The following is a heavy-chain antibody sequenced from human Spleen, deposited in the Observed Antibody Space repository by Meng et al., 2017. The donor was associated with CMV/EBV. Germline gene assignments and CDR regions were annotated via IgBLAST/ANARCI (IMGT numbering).Heavy chain of an antibody. V-gene: IGHV5-51*01. D-gene: IGHD2-2*02. Sequence: IGWVRQMPGKGLEWMGIIYPDDSDIRYSPSFQGQVTISGDKSISTAYLQWSSLKASDTAMYYCARRSGGIVDVPDAIYNALGGGFDIWGQGTMVTVSS. J-gene: IGHJ3*02. CDR3: ARRSGGIVDVPDAIYNALGGGFDI. CDR2: IYPDDSDI.